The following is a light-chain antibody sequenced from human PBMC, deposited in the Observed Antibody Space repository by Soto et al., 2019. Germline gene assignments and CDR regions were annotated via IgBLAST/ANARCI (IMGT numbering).Light chain of an antibody. V-gene: IGLV2-8*01. CDR2: EVS. J-gene: IGLJ2*01. CDR3: SAYAGSNIVV. Sequence: QSALTQPPSASGSPGQSVTISCTGTSSDVGGYNFVSWYQPHPGKAPKLMIYEVSERPSGVPDRFSGSKSGNTASLTVSGLQAEDEADYYFSAYAGSNIVVFGGGTKLTVL. CDR1: SSDVGGYNF.